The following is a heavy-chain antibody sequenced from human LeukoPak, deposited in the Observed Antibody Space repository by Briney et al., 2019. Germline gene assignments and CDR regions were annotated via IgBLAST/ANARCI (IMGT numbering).Heavy chain of an antibody. CDR1: GDSVSRSDSY. Sequence: SETLSLTCSVSGDSVSRSDSYWDWIRQPPGKGLEWIGTVYYSGRTYYSPSLKRRATMSVDPSNNQFSLNLRYVTAADPAVYYCARRRYYDGSGYLEWGQGTLLSVSS. CDR3: ARRRYYDGSGYLE. D-gene: IGHD3-22*01. J-gene: IGHJ1*01. CDR2: VYYSGRT. V-gene: IGHV4-39*01.